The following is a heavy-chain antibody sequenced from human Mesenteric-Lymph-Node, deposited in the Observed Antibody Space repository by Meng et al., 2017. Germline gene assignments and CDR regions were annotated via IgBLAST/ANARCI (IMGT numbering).Heavy chain of an antibody. CDR3: ARRLKYGDYYDY. CDR1: GGTFSSYT. Sequence: ASVKVSCKASGGTFSSYTISWVRQAPGQGLEWMGWISAYNGNTNYAQKLQGRVTMTTDTSTSTAYMELRSLRSDDTAVYYCARRLKYGDYYDYWGQGTLVTVSS. V-gene: IGHV1-18*01. CDR2: ISAYNGNT. J-gene: IGHJ4*02. D-gene: IGHD4-17*01.